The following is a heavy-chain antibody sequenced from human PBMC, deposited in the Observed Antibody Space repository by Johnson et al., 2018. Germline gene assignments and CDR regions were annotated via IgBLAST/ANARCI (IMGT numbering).Heavy chain of an antibody. J-gene: IGHJ6*02. CDR3: ARALFRGYEDYYGMDV. V-gene: IGHV1-46*01. CDR1: GYTFTTYF. CDR2: INPSGGRT. D-gene: IGHD3-10*01. Sequence: QVQLVQSGAEVKKPGASVKVSCKASGYTFTTYFIHWVRQAPGQGLAWMGIINPSGGRTTYGQKFQGRVTMTRDTSTTTVYMELSSLSAEDTAVYYCARALFRGYEDYYGMDVWGQGTAVTVSS.